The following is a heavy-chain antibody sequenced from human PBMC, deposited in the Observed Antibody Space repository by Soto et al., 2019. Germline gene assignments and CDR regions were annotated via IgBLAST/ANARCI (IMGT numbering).Heavy chain of an antibody. CDR1: GFKFDDYA. D-gene: IGHD6-19*01. CDR2: INWNGAYS. Sequence: EVQLVESGGNLARPGGSLRLSCAASGFKFDDYAFHWVRQAPGKGPEWVSGINWNGAYSGYADSVKGRFTISRDNARNSVYMQMDTLRPADTALYYCARVHSSGWYVEPYDAWGQGTMVTVSS. CDR3: ARVHSSGWYVEPYDA. J-gene: IGHJ3*01. V-gene: IGHV3-9*01.